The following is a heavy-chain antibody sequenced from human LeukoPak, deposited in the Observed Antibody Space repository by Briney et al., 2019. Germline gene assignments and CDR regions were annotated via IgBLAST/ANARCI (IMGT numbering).Heavy chain of an antibody. Sequence: GGSLRLSCAASGFTFTNYAMTWVRQAPGKGLEWVSVIGASGADTYYSDSVKGRFTVSRDNSQNTLFLHMSSLRAEDTAVYFCARRPRDTSGYYLGAFHDWGQGTTVTVYS. V-gene: IGHV3-23*01. CDR3: ARRPRDTSGYYLGAFHD. CDR2: IGASGADT. D-gene: IGHD3-22*01. CDR1: GFTFTNYA. J-gene: IGHJ3*01.